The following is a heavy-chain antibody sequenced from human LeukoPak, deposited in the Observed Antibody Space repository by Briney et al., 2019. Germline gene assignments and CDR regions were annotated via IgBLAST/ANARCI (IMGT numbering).Heavy chain of an antibody. D-gene: IGHD6-13*01. CDR3: ARRDRSSWFDY. CDR1: GDSFTSHC. J-gene: IGHJ4*02. V-gene: IGHV5-51*01. CDR2: SYPGDSDT. Sequence: GESLKISCKGSGDSFTSHCVGWVRQMPGKGLEWMGISYPGDSDTRYSPSFQGQVTISADKSISTAYLQWSSLKASDTAMYYCARRDRSSWFDYWGQGTLVTVSS.